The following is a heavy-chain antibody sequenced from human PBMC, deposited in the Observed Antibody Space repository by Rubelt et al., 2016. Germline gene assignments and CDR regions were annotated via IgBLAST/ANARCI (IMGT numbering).Heavy chain of an antibody. Sequence: QVQLQQWGAGLLKPSETLSLTCAVYGGSFSGYYWSWIRQPPGKGLEWIGEIYHSGSTNYNPPLKSGVTISLDTSKNQFSLKLSSVTAADTAVYYCVATKPGILYWFDPWGQGTLVTVSS. D-gene: IGHD1-14*01. V-gene: IGHV4-34*01. CDR3: VATKPGILYWFDP. CDR1: GGSFSGYY. CDR2: IYHSGST. J-gene: IGHJ5*02.